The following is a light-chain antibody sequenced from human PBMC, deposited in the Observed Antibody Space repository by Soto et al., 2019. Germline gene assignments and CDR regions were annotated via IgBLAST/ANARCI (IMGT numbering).Light chain of an antibody. J-gene: IGKJ1*01. CDR2: GES. CDR1: QTISSF. Sequence: EIVLTQSPGTLSLSPGEGATLSCRASQTISSFLAWYQQKRGQAPRLLIHGESNRATGIPDRFSGSGSGTDFTLSISRLEPEDFAVYYCPQYSSLWTVGPGTKVEIK. V-gene: IGKV3-20*01. CDR3: PQYSSLWT.